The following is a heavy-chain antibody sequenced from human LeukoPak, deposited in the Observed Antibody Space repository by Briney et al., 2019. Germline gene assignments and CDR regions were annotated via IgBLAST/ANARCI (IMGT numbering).Heavy chain of an antibody. CDR2: IYYSGST. CDR3: ATHSSTYYWFDY. D-gene: IGHD3-22*01. V-gene: IGHV4-39*01. J-gene: IGHJ4*02. CDR1: GGSISSNSYY. Sequence: RPSETLSLTCTVSGGSISSNSYYWGWIRQPPGKGLEWIGTIYYSGSTYYNPSLKSRVIISVDTSKNQFSLKLSSVTAADTAVYYCATHSSTYYWFDYWGQGTLVTVSS.